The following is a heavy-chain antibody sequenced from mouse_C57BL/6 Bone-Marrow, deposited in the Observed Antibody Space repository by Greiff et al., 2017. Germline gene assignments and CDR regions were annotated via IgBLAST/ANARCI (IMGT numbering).Heavy chain of an antibody. CDR3: ARKGGLLLYFDV. CDR2: ISNGGGST. Sequence: EVQLVESGGGLVQPGGSLKLSCAASGFTFSDYYMYWVRQTPEKRLEWVAYISNGGGSTYYPDTVKGRFTISRDNAKNTLYLQMVRLKSEGTAMYYCARKGGLLLYFDVWGTGTTVTVAS. D-gene: IGHD1-1*01. V-gene: IGHV5-12*01. CDR1: GFTFSDYY. J-gene: IGHJ1*03.